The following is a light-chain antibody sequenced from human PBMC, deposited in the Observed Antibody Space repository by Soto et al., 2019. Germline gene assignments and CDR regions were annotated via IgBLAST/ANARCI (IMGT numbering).Light chain of an antibody. V-gene: IGKV1-39*01. CDR2: AAS. Sequence: DIQLTQSPSSLSASVGDIVTITCRASQSISSYLNWYQQKPGTAPKLLIYAASSLQSGVPSRFSGSGSGTDFNLTISSLQPDDVATYYCQQIYSTPLTFGGGTKVEIK. CDR3: QQIYSTPLT. CDR1: QSISSY. J-gene: IGKJ4*01.